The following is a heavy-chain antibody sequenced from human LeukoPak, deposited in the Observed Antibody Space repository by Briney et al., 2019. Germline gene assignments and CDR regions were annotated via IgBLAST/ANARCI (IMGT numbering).Heavy chain of an antibody. V-gene: IGHV4-59*02. J-gene: IGHJ6*03. CDR1: GGSVTDYY. CDR2: IYYTGT. D-gene: IGHD3-3*02. CDR3: ARDTRISPRYMDV. Sequence: SETLSLTCTVSGGSVTDYYWSWIRQSPGKGLEWIGYIYYTGTSYNPSLKSRVTISVDTSKNQFSLKLSSVTAADTAVYYCARDTRISPRYMDVWGKGTTVTVSS.